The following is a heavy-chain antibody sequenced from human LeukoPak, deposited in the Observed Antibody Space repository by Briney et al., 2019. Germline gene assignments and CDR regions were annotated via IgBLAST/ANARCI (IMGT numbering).Heavy chain of an antibody. J-gene: IGHJ4*02. V-gene: IGHV4-39*01. CDR3: ARCKGGTGFDY. CDR2: ISSSGKA. D-gene: IGHD1-26*01. CDR1: GVSITTTDFD. Sequence: SETLSLTCAVSGVSITTTDFDWAWIRQPPGQGFEWIATISSSGKAYYYPSLMSRVTISVDTSKNQFSLDVTSVTAADTGLFYCARCKGGTGFDYWGRGILVIVS.